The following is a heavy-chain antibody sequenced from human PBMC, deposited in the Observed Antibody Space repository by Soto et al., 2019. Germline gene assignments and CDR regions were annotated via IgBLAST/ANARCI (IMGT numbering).Heavy chain of an antibody. J-gene: IGHJ6*03. CDR3: AREGVPYDDGYYYYYMDV. Sequence: ASVKVSCKASGYTFTSYAMHWVRQAPGQRLEWMGWINAGNGNTKYSQKFQGRDTITRDTSASTAYMELSSLRSEDTAVYYCAREGVPYDDGYYYYYMDVWGKGTTVTVSS. CDR1: GYTFTSYA. V-gene: IGHV1-3*01. CDR2: INAGNGNT. D-gene: IGHD5-12*01.